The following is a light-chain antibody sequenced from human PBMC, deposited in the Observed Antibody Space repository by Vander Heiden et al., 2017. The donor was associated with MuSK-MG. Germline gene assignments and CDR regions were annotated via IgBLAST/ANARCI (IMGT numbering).Light chain of an antibody. CDR1: GDDIGGYNY. Sequence: QSALTQPAPVSGSPGQSITLSCTGTGDDIGGYNYVSWYQQYPGKAPKLIIYEVRNRPSGVSNRFSASKSGNTASLTISGLQAEDESDYYCTSYTSSSTYVFGTGTKVTVL. V-gene: IGLV2-14*01. CDR3: TSYTSSSTYV. CDR2: EVR. J-gene: IGLJ1*01.